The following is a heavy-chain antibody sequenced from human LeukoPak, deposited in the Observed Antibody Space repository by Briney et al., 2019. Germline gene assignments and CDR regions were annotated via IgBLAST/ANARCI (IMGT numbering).Heavy chain of an antibody. CDR3: ARATPMVRGRENWFDP. CDR2: ISAYNGNT. J-gene: IGHJ5*02. V-gene: IGHV1-18*01. Sequence: ASVKVSCKASGYTFTSYGISWVRQAPGQGLEWMGWISAYNGNTNYAQKLQGRVTMTTDTSTSTAYMELRSQRSDDTAVYYCARATPMVRGRENWFDPWGQGTLVTVSS. D-gene: IGHD3-10*01. CDR1: GYTFTSYG.